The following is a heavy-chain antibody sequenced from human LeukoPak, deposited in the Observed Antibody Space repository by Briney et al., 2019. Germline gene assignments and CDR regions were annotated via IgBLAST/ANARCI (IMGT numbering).Heavy chain of an antibody. J-gene: IGHJ4*02. V-gene: IGHV6-1*01. D-gene: IGHD3-10*01. Sequence: SQTLSLTCAISGDSVSSNSAAWNWVRQSPSRGLEWLGRTYYRSKWYNDYAVSVKSRITINPDTPKNQFSLQLNSVTPEDTAVYYCARGLLWFGELYAQFDYWGQGTLVTVSS. CDR3: ARGLLWFGELYAQFDY. CDR2: TYYRSKWYN. CDR1: GDSVSSNSAA.